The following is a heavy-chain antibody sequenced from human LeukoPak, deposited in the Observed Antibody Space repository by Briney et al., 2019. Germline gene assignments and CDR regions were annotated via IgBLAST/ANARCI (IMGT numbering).Heavy chain of an antibody. CDR2: ITGTGETT. V-gene: IGHV3-23*01. CDR3: AKDPNGDHIGAFDF. CDR1: GFIFNSYG. D-gene: IGHD4-17*01. J-gene: IGHJ3*01. Sequence: GGSLRLSCAASGFIFNSYGMHWVRQAPGKGLEWVSAITGTGETTQYTDSVKGRFTISRDNSKNTLYLQMNSLRVGDTAIYYCAKDPNGDHIGAFDFWGQGTMVTVSS.